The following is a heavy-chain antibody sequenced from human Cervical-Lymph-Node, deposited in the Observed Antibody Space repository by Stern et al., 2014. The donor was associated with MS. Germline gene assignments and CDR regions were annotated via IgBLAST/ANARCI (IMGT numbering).Heavy chain of an antibody. CDR1: GYTFTGYY. J-gene: IGHJ6*02. Sequence: VQLVQSGAEVKKPGASVRVSCKASGYTFTGYYIHWGRRAPGQGLEWMGRIDPNSGGANYAQRFQGGVTLTRDTSISTAYMELSSLRSDDTAIYYCARQYCSGGKCHSSAYNYNGMDVWGQGTTVIVSS. CDR3: ARQYCSGGKCHSSAYNYNGMDV. CDR2: IDPNSGGA. V-gene: IGHV1-2*06. D-gene: IGHD2-15*01.